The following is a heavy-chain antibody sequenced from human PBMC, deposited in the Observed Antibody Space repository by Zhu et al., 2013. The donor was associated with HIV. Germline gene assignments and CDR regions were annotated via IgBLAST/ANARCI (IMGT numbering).Heavy chain of an antibody. CDR3: ARDLRRGTAAGLDVFDI. CDR1: GGTFSSYG. CDR2: ILPIYNIA. V-gene: IGHV1-69*12. Sequence: QVQLIQSGAEVKKPGSSVKVSCKASGGTFSSYGINWVRQAPGQGLEWMGWILPIYNIANYAQKFQGRVTFIADESTNTAYMELDSLRSEDTAVYYCARDLRRGTAAGLDVFDIWGQGTKVTVSS. J-gene: IGHJ3*02. D-gene: IGHD6-13*01.